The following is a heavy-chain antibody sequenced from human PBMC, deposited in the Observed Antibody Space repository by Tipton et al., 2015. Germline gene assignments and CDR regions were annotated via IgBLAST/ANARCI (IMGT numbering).Heavy chain of an antibody. V-gene: IGHV4-59*01. CDR1: GGSIDSYY. CDR3: ARDLEHGMDV. Sequence: TLSLTCTVSGGSIDSYYWSWIRQPPGKRLEWIGYIDFRGSTHYNPSLKRRVTISLDTSKNQFSLTLNSVTAADTAVYYCARDLEHGMDVWGQGTTVTVSS. J-gene: IGHJ6*02. D-gene: IGHD5-24*01. CDR2: IDFRGST.